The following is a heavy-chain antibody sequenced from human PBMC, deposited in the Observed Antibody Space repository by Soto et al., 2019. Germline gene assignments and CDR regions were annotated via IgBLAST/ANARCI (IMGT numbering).Heavy chain of an antibody. V-gene: IGHV3-33*01. D-gene: IGHD4-17*01. Sequence: GGSLRLSCAASGFTFSSYGMHCLRQAPGKGLEGVAVRWYDGSCKYYADSVKGRFTISRDNSKNTLYLQLSSLRAEDTAVYYCARDYGDDPGYYGLEVWGQGTTVTVSS. CDR1: GFTFSSYG. CDR3: ARDYGDDPGYYGLEV. J-gene: IGHJ6*02. CDR2: RWYDGSCK.